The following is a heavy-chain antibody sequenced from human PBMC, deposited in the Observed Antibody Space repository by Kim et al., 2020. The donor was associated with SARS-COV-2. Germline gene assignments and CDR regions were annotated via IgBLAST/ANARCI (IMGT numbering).Heavy chain of an antibody. CDR2: INAGNGNT. D-gene: IGHD3-9*01. CDR3: ARDLVVAGYYRYYYYYGMDV. Sequence: ASVKVSCKASGYTFTSYAMHWVRQAPGQRLEWMGWINAGNGNTKYSQKFQGRVTITRDTSASTAYMELSSLRSEDTAVYYCARDLVVAGYYRYYYYYGMDVWGQGTTVTVSS. CDR1: GYTFTSYA. V-gene: IGHV1-3*01. J-gene: IGHJ6*02.